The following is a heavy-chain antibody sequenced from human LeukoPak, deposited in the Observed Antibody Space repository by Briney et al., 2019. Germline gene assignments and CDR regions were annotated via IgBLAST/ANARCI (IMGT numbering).Heavy chain of an antibody. Sequence: PGGSLRLSCAASGFTFSSYGMSWVRQAPGKGLEWVSAISSNGGTTYYADSVKGRFTISRDNSKNTLYLQMNSLRAEDTAVYYCATSYGSGSYASDYYYMDVWGKGTTVTISS. CDR3: ATSYGSGSYASDYYYMDV. J-gene: IGHJ6*03. CDR2: ISSNGGTT. V-gene: IGHV3-23*01. CDR1: GFTFSSYG. D-gene: IGHD3-10*01.